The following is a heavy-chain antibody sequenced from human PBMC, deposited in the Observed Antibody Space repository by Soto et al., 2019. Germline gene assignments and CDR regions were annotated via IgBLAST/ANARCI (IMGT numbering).Heavy chain of an antibody. CDR3: AKITAGTSLPNY. D-gene: IGHD6-13*01. Sequence: GGSLRLSCAASGFTFSSYAMSWVRQAPGKGLEWVSAISGSGGSTYYADSVKGRITISRDNSKNTLYLQMNSLRAEDTAVYYCAKITAGTSLPNYWGQGTLVTVSS. CDR2: ISGSGGST. CDR1: GFTFSSYA. V-gene: IGHV3-23*01. J-gene: IGHJ4*02.